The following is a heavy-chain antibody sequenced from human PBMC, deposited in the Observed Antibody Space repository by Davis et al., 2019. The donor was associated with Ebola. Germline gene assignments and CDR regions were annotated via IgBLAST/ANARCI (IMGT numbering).Heavy chain of an antibody. D-gene: IGHD6-19*01. J-gene: IGHJ4*02. CDR1: GFTFRRYW. V-gene: IGHV3-30*02. CDR3: AKGDNSGWYGVDY. Sequence: PGGSLRLSCAASGFTFRRYWMSWVRQAPGKGLEWVAFIRLDGSEKYYADSVKGRFTISRENSKATLDLQMNSLRAEDTAVYYCAKGDNSGWYGVDYWGQGTLVTVSS. CDR2: IRLDGSEK.